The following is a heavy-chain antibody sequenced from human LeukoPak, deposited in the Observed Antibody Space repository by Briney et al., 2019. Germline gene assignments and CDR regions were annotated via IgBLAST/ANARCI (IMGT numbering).Heavy chain of an antibody. Sequence: SETLSLTCALYGVSLNCYYWRWIRQPPGKGREWMGEINHIGSTNFNQSLKKRVTLSVDTSKNQSSLKLSSVTAAHRPVYYFARIPTAKGYYDYVWGSYRPRPNYFDYWGQGTLVTVSS. CDR1: GVSLNCYY. D-gene: IGHD3-16*02. J-gene: IGHJ4*02. V-gene: IGHV4-34*01. CDR3: ARIPTAKGYYDYVWGSYRPRPNYFDY. CDR2: INHIGST.